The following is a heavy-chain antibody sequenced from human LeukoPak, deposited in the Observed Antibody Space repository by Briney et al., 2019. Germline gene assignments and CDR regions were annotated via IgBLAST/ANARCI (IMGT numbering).Heavy chain of an antibody. D-gene: IGHD1/OR15-1a*01. CDR1: GGTFSSYA. V-gene: IGHV1-69*04. CDR3: ARDIGLHWHKYDY. J-gene: IGHJ4*02. CDR2: IIPILGIA. Sequence: GASVKVSCKASGGTFSSYAISWVRQAPGQGLEWMGRIIPILGIANYAQKFQGRVTITADKSTSTAYMELSSLRSEDTAVYYCARDIGLHWHKYDYWGQGTLVTVSS.